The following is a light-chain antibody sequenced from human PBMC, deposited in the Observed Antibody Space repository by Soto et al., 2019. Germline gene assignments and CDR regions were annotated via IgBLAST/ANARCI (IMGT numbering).Light chain of an antibody. Sequence: QSVLTQSPSASASLGASVKLTCTLSSGHSSYAIAWHQQQPEKGPRYLMKLNNDGSHSKGDGIPDRFSGSSSGADRYLTISSLQSEDEADYYCQTWSTGIRVFGGGTKVTVL. CDR3: QTWSTGIRV. V-gene: IGLV4-69*01. CDR2: LNNDGSH. J-gene: IGLJ2*01. CDR1: SGHSSYA.